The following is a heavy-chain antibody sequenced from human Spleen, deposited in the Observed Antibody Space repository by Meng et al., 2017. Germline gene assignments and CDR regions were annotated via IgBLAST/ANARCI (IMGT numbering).Heavy chain of an antibody. CDR1: GYPFTAYY. CDR2: IIPNSGDT. Sequence: ASVKVSCKPSGYPFTAYYIHWVRQAPGQGLEWMGHIIPNSGDTLYAPKFQGRVTITTDESTSTAYMELSSLRSEDTAVYYCARGYGFGDFLEDYYYYYGMDVWGQGTTVTVSS. J-gene: IGHJ6*02. V-gene: IGHV1-2*06. D-gene: IGHD3-10*01. CDR3: ARGYGFGDFLEDYYYYYGMDV.